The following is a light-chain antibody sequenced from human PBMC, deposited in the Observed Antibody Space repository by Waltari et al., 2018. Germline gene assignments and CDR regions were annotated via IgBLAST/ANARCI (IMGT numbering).Light chain of an antibody. CDR2: EVT. Sequence: QSALTQPPSASGSPGQSITISRTGLTTDAEGYDPVFWYQQHPGKAPKLLIYEVTKRPSGVPDRFSGSKSDNTASLAVSGLQAEDEADYYCSSYAGGSSLMFGGGTKLTVL. CDR1: TTDAEGYDP. J-gene: IGLJ3*02. CDR3: SSYAGGSSLM. V-gene: IGLV2-8*01.